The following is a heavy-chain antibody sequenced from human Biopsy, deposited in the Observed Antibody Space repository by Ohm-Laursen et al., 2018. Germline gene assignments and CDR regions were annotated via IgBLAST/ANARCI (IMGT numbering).Heavy chain of an antibody. CDR2: IYSGGDT. CDR3: QGGHLPPGQFYGVDA. V-gene: IGHV3-66*01. Sequence: SLRLSCAASGFTVYNNYMTWVRQAPGKGLEWVSLIYSGGDTRYADSVKGRFTISRDSSKNTLYLQTNGLRAEDTAVYFCQGGHLPPGQFYGVDAWGQGTTVTVSS. CDR1: GFTVYNNY. D-gene: IGHD3-16*01. J-gene: IGHJ6*02.